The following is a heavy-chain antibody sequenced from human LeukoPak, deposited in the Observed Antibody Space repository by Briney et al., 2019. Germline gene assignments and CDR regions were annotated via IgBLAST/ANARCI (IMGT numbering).Heavy chain of an antibody. J-gene: IGHJ4*02. Sequence: GRSLRLSCQASGFTFRNYGMHWVRQAPGKGLEWVAVVLYDGSNKYHADSVKGRFTISRDQSKNTLSLQMNSLRTEDTAVYYCAKGDSSGAFDYWGQGTLVTVSS. CDR3: AKGDSSGAFDY. CDR2: VLYDGSNK. CDR1: GFTFRNYG. D-gene: IGHD2-21*01. V-gene: IGHV3-30*18.